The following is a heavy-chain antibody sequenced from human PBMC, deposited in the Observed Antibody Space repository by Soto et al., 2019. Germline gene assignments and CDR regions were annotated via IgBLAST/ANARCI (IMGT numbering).Heavy chain of an antibody. J-gene: IGHJ4*02. CDR3: ANSRVATIWGFDY. D-gene: IGHD5-12*01. CDR1: GFTFSSYG. CDR2: ISYDGSNK. V-gene: IGHV3-30*18. Sequence: QVQLVESGGGVVQPVRSLRLSCAASGFTFSSYGMHWVRQAPGKGLEWVAVISYDGSNKYYADSVKGRFTISRDNSKNTLYLQLNSRRAEDTAVYYCANSRVATIWGFDYWGQGTLVTVSS.